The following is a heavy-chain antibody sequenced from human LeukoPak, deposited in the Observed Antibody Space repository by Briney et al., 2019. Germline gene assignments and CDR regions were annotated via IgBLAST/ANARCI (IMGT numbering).Heavy chain of an antibody. V-gene: IGHV1-46*01. Sequence: GASVKVSCKASGYTFTSYYMHWVRQAPGQGLEWMGIINPSGGSTSYAQKFQGRVTMTRDTSTSTVYMELSSLRSEDTAVYYCARQHIAAADYYYGMDVWGQGTTVTVSS. CDR3: ARQHIAAADYYYGMDV. CDR1: GYTFTSYY. CDR2: INPSGGST. D-gene: IGHD6-13*01. J-gene: IGHJ6*02.